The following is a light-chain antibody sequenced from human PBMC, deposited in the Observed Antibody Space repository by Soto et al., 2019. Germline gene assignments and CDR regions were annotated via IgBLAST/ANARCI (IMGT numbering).Light chain of an antibody. CDR3: QQYGGPWT. CDR1: QSVSSNY. Sequence: IVLTQSPGTLSLSPGERATLSCRASQSVSSNYLAWHQKKPGHAPRLLIFGAYSRASGIPDRFSGSGSATAFTLTTSSLEPEDFAVYYCQQYGGPWTFGQGTKVEIK. CDR2: GAY. J-gene: IGKJ1*01. V-gene: IGKV3-20*01.